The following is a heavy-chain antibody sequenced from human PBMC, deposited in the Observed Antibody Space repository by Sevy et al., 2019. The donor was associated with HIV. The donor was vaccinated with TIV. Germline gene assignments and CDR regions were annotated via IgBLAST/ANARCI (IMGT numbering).Heavy chain of an antibody. V-gene: IGHV4-31*03. CDR1: GGSISSGGYY. D-gene: IGHD3-22*01. CDR3: ASGVYYYDSSGYPPDWYFDL. Sequence: SETLSLTCTVSGGSISSGGYYWSWIRQHPGKGLEWIGYIYYSGSTYYNPSLKSRVTISVDTSKKQFSLKLSSVTAADTAVYYRASGVYYYDSSGYPPDWYFDLWGRGTLVTVSS. J-gene: IGHJ2*01. CDR2: IYYSGST.